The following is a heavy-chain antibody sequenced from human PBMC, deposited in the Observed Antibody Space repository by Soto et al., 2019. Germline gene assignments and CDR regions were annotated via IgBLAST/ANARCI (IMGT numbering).Heavy chain of an antibody. Sequence: QVQLQESGPGLVKPSQTLSLTCTVSGGSISSGDYCWSWIRQPPGKGLEWIGYIYYSGSTYYNPSLKSRVTISVDTSKNQFSLKLSSVTAADTAVYYCARDYGSAVTDYYYGMDVWGQGTTVTVSS. CDR3: ARDYGSAVTDYYYGMDV. J-gene: IGHJ6*02. D-gene: IGHD3-10*01. CDR1: GGSISSGDYC. CDR2: IYYSGST. V-gene: IGHV4-30-4*01.